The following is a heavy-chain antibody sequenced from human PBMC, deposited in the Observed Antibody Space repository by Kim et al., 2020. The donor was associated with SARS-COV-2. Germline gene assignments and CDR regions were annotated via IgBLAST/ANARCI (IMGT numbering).Heavy chain of an antibody. V-gene: IGHV3-11*06. J-gene: IGHJ6*02. CDR3: ARDLVGSTYYYYYYGMDV. Sequence: GGSLRLSCAASGFTFSDYYMSWIRQAPGKGLEWVSYISSSSSYTNYADSVKGRFTISRDNAKNSLYLQMNSLRAEDTAVYYCARDLVGSTYYYYYYGMDVWGQGTTVTVSS. CDR2: ISSSSSYT. CDR1: GFTFSDYY. D-gene: IGHD1-26*01.